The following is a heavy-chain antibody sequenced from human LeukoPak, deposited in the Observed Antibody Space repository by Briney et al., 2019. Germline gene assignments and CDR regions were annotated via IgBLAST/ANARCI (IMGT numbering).Heavy chain of an antibody. J-gene: IGHJ4*02. Sequence: GGSLRLSCAASGFVVSSSYMAWVRQAPGKGLEWVSFMYSDSNIYYADSVRGRFTISRDDSKNTLYLHMNSLRVEDSAIYYCARGILGLIPIDYWGQGTLVTVSP. V-gene: IGHV3-53*01. CDR1: GFVVSSSY. CDR2: MYSDSNI. D-gene: IGHD1-26*01. CDR3: ARGILGLIPIDY.